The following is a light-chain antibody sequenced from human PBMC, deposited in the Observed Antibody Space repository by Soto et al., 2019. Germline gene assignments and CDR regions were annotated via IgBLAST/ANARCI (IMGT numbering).Light chain of an antibody. Sequence: EIVLTQSPGPLSSSPGERATLSCRSSQSVSSSYLAWYQQKPGQAPRLLIYGASTRATGIPARFSGSGSGTEFTLTISSLQSEDVAVYYCQQYNNWPRTLGQGTKVDIK. J-gene: IGKJ1*01. CDR1: QSVSSSY. CDR2: GAS. V-gene: IGKV3-15*01. CDR3: QQYNNWPRT.